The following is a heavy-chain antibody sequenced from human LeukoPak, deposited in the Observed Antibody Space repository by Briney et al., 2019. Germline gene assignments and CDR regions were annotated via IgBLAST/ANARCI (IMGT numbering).Heavy chain of an antibody. CDR2: IARSGGST. D-gene: IGHD1-26*01. V-gene: IGHV3-23*01. J-gene: IGHJ4*02. Sequence: GGSLRLSCAASIFTFSTYAMTCAPHAPGEGLQWVSNIARSGGSTFNDDSVKGRFTISRDNSKDTLSLQMNSLRVEDTAVYYCASQREARGSFYEFDYWGQGTLVTVSS. CDR3: ASQREARGSFYEFDY. CDR1: IFTFSTYA.